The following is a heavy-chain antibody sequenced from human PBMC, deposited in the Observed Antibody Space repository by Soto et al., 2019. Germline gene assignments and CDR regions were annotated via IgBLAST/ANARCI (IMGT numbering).Heavy chain of an antibody. Sequence: PSETLSLTCTVSGDSVSSGSYYWSWIRQPPGKGLEWIAYIYYSGSTNYSPSLYSRVTLSVDTSNNTLYLQMNNLRAEDTAMYYGVRGNNWSDEASDYWGQGTLVTVSS. J-gene: IGHJ4*02. V-gene: IGHV4-61*01. CDR2: IYYSGST. CDR1: GDSVSSGSYY. D-gene: IGHD1-1*01. CDR3: VRGNNWSDEASDY.